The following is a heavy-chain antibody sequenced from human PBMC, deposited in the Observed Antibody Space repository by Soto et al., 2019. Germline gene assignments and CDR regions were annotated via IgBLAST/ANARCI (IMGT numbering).Heavy chain of an antibody. CDR1: GFTFSSYG. D-gene: IGHD6-13*01. CDR3: ARDEYSSSWYRVTALGTFDY. Sequence: GGSLRLSCAASGFTFSSYGMHWVRQAPGKGLEWVAVIWYDGSNKYYADSVKGRFTISRDNSKNTLYLQMNSLRAEDTAVYYCARDEYSSSWYRVTALGTFDYWGQGTLVTVSS. J-gene: IGHJ4*02. V-gene: IGHV3-33*01. CDR2: IWYDGSNK.